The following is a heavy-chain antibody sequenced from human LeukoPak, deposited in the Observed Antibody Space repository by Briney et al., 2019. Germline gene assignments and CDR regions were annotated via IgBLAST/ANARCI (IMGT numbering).Heavy chain of an antibody. V-gene: IGHV3-23*01. CDR1: GFTFDVSA. D-gene: IGHD6-13*01. CDR3: AKKAPGNFPYDY. J-gene: IGHJ4*02. Sequence: GGSLRLSCAASGFTFDVSAMIWVRQAPGKGLERVSASGNAGDTYYADSVKGRFTISRDNSKKMLFLQMTSLRAEETAVYYCAKKAPGNFPYDYWGQGTLVT. CDR2: SGNAGDT.